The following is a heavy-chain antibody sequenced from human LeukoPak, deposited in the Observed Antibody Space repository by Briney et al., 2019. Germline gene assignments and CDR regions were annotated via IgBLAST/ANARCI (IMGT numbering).Heavy chain of an antibody. CDR1: GDSVSTNSAA. CDR3: AREGGGRYTNWYFDL. V-gene: IGHV6-1*01. CDR2: TYYRSRWYN. D-gene: IGHD1-26*01. J-gene: IGHJ2*01. Sequence: SQTLSLTCAISGDSVSTNSAAWNWIRQSPSRGLEWLGRTYYRSRWYNDYAVSVKSRITVNPDTSKNQFSLQLNSVTPEDAAVYYCAREGGGRYTNWYFDLWGRDALVTVSS.